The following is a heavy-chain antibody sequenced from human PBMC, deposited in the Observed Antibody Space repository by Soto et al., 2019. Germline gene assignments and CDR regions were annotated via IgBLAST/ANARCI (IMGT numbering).Heavy chain of an antibody. V-gene: IGHV1-3*01. CDR1: GYTFTSYA. CDR3: ARRNIVVVPAATENWFDP. Sequence: ASVKVSCKASGYTFTSYAMHWVRQAPGQRLEWMGWINAGNGNTKYSQKFQGRVTITRDTSASTAYMELSSLRSEDTAVYYCARRNIVVVPAATENWFDPWGQGTLVTVSS. D-gene: IGHD2-2*01. J-gene: IGHJ5*02. CDR2: INAGNGNT.